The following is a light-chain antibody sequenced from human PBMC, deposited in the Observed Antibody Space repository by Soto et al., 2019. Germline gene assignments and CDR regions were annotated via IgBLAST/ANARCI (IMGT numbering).Light chain of an antibody. CDR2: ESS. CDR1: QSVSTIY. J-gene: IGKJ1*01. Sequence: EIVLTQSPGTLSLSPGERVTLSCRASQSVSTIYLDWYQQKPGQAPRLLIYESSNRATGIAARFSGSGSGTDFTLTISSLEPEDFAVYYCQQRSNWPQTFGRGTKVDIK. V-gene: IGKV3-11*01. CDR3: QQRSNWPQT.